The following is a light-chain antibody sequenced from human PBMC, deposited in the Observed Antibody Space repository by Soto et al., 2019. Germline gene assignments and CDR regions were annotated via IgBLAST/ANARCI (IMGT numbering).Light chain of an antibody. J-gene: IGLJ1*01. V-gene: IGLV2-14*01. CDR3: ISYTSGSTLYV. Sequence: QSALSQPASVSGSPGQSITISCTVTSSDVGSYNYVSWYQHHPGKAPRLMIYASSNRPSGVSHRFSGSRSGNTASLTISGLQAEDEADYYCISYTSGSTLYVFGTGTKVTIL. CDR2: ASS. CDR1: SSDVGSYNY.